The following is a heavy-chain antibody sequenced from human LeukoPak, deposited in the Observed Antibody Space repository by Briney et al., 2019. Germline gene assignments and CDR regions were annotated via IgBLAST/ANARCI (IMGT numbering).Heavy chain of an antibody. CDR2: ISYDGSDK. Sequence: LTGGSLRLSCAASGFTFSSYGMHWVRQVPGKGLEWVAVISYDGSDKYSADSVKGRFTISRDNSKNTLYLQMNSLRAEDTAVYYCAKNAHYQGYSYGGIDYWGQGTLVTVSS. CDR1: GFTFSSYG. J-gene: IGHJ4*02. V-gene: IGHV3-30*18. D-gene: IGHD5-18*01. CDR3: AKNAHYQGYSYGGIDY.